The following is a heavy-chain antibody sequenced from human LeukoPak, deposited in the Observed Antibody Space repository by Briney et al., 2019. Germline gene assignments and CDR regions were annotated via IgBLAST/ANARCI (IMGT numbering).Heavy chain of an antibody. CDR1: GDSVSSSGSYY. CDR3: AREASWYWFDP. V-gene: IGHV4-61*01. D-gene: IGHD6-13*01. Sequence: PSETLSLTCTVSGDSVSSSGSYYWSWIRQPPGKGLEWIGYIYYSGSTNYNPSLKSRVTISVDTSKNQFSLKLSSVTAADTAVYYCAREASWYWFDPWGQGTLVTVSS. J-gene: IGHJ5*02. CDR2: IYYSGST.